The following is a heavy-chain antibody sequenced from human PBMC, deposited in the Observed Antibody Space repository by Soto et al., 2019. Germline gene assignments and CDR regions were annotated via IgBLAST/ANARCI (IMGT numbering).Heavy chain of an antibody. Sequence: GGSLRLSCAASGIIFNNYAMSWVRQAPGQGQEWVSTISGSGANTYYADSVKGRFTIARDNSKSMLYLQMNSLRAEDTAVYYCAKGSLLGPSAPLDFWGQGILVTVSS. CDR3: AKGSLLGPSAPLDF. V-gene: IGHV3-23*01. CDR2: ISGSGANT. J-gene: IGHJ4*02. CDR1: GIIFNNYA. D-gene: IGHD7-27*01.